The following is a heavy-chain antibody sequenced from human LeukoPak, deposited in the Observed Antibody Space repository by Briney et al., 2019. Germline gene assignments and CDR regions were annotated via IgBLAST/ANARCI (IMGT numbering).Heavy chain of an antibody. V-gene: IGHV3-23*01. CDR3: ANAVVPAASYGMDV. J-gene: IGHJ6*02. CDR2: ISGSGGST. D-gene: IGHD2-2*01. CDR1: GFTVSSNY. Sequence: GGSLRLSCAASGFTVSSNYMSWVRQAPGKGLEWVSAISGSGGSTYYADSVKGRFTISRDNSKNTLYLQMNSLRAEDTAVYYCANAVVPAASYGMDVWGQGTTVTVSS.